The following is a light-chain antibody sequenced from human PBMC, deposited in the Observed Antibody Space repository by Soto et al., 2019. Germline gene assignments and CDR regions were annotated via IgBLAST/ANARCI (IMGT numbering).Light chain of an antibody. Sequence: QSVLTQPAPVSVSPEQSITISCTGTSIDVGGYNYVSWYQQHPGKAPKLMIYDVSNRPSGVSDRFSGSKSDNTASLTISGLRAEDEADYYCSSYRTSSTQVFGTGTKVTVL. V-gene: IGLV2-14*03. CDR1: SIDVGGYNY. CDR3: SSYRTSSTQV. J-gene: IGLJ1*01. CDR2: DVS.